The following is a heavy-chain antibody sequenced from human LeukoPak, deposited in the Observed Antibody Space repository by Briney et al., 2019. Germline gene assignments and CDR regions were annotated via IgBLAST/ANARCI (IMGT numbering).Heavy chain of an antibody. V-gene: IGHV4-39*01. Sequence: SETLSLTCTVSGGSISSSSYYWGWIRQPPGKGLEWIGSIYYSGSTYHNPSLKSRVTISVDTSKNQFSLKLSSVTAADTTVYYCARHASLSIAAYFEYWGQGTLVTVSS. CDR3: ARHASLSIAAYFEY. CDR1: GGSISSSSYY. J-gene: IGHJ4*02. CDR2: IYYSGST. D-gene: IGHD6-6*01.